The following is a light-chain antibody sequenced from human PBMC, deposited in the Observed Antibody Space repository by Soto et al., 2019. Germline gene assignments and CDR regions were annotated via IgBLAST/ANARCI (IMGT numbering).Light chain of an antibody. CDR2: GAS. Sequence: EIVLTQSPGTLSVPPGERATLSCRASQSVSTNFAWYLQKPGQAPRLLIYGASTRATAVPARFTASGSGTLFTLTITSLQSEDFAVYYCQQYNNWPLITFGQGTRLEIK. V-gene: IGKV3-15*01. J-gene: IGKJ5*01. CDR1: QSVSTN. CDR3: QQYNNWPLIT.